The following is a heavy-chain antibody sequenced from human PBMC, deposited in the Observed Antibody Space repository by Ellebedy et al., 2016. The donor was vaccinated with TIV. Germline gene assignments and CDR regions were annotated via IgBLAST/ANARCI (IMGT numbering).Heavy chain of an antibody. Sequence: GESLKISXAASRFTFSIFGLHWVRQAPGKGLEWVAIISSDGTNKYYADSVRGRFTISRDNSKNTLHLQMDSLRAEDTAVYYCAKDESVGEVPRPFDYWGQGTLVTASS. CDR3: AKDESVGEVPRPFDY. D-gene: IGHD3-10*01. CDR1: RFTFSIFG. CDR2: ISSDGTNK. J-gene: IGHJ4*02. V-gene: IGHV3-30*18.